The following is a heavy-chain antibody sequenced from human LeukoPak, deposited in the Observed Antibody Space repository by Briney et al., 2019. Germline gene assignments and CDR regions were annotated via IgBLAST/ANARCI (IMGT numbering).Heavy chain of an antibody. V-gene: IGHV4-59*01. J-gene: IGHJ5*02. CDR2: IYYSGST. Sequence: SETLSLTCTVSGGSISSYYWGWIRQPPGEGLEWIGYIYYSGSTNYNPSLKSRVTISVDTSKNQFSLKLSSVTAADTAVYYCARDRGGSYLSWFDPWGQGTLVTVSS. D-gene: IGHD1-26*01. CDR1: GGSISSYY. CDR3: ARDRGGSYLSWFDP.